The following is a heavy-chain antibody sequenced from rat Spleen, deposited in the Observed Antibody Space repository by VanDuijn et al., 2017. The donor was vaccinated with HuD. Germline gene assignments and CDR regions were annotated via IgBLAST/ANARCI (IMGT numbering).Heavy chain of an antibody. D-gene: IGHD1-10*01. Sequence: EVQLVESGGGLVRPGRPMKLSCAASGFTFSAYYMAWVRQAPTRGLEWVASISAGGGNTYYRDSVKGRFTISRDNAKSTLSLQMDSLRSEDTATYYCARPNNYYVMDAWGQGASVTVSS. CDR2: ISAGGGNT. CDR3: ARPNNYYVMDA. J-gene: IGHJ4*01. CDR1: GFTFSAYY. V-gene: IGHV5-25*01.